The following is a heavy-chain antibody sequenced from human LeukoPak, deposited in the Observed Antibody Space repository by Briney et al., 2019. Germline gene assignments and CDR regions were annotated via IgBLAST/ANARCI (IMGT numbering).Heavy chain of an antibody. CDR1: GFTFTSSA. Sequence: SVKVSCKASGFTFTSSAVQWVRQARGQRLEWIGWIVVVSGNTNYAQKFQERVTITRDMSTSTAYMELSSLRSEDTAVYYCAADIGIAAAGLFQHWGQGTLVTVSS. V-gene: IGHV1-58*01. D-gene: IGHD6-13*01. CDR3: AADIGIAAAGLFQH. J-gene: IGHJ1*01. CDR2: IVVVSGNT.